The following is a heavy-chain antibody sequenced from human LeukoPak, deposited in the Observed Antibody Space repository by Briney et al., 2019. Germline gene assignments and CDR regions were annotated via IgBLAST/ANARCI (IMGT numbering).Heavy chain of an antibody. V-gene: IGHV3-64*01. CDR1: GFTFSSYA. CDR2: ISSNGGIT. CDR3: ARDQLVLSYYYGMDV. J-gene: IGHJ6*02. D-gene: IGHD6-13*01. Sequence: GGSLRLSCAASGFTFSSYAMHWLRQAPGKGLEYVSAISSNGGITYYANCVEGRFTISRDNSKNTLYLQMGSLRAEDMAVYYCARDQLVLSYYYGMDVWGQGTTVTVSS.